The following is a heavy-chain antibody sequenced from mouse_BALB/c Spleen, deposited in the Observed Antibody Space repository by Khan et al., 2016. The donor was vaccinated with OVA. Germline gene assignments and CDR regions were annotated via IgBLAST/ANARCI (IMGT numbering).Heavy chain of an antibody. V-gene: IGHV5-17*02. CDR3: ARTGYYYFDY. CDR1: GFTFSGFG. CDR2: ISSGSNTI. D-gene: IGHD2-3*01. J-gene: IGHJ2*01. Sequence: EVELVESGGGLVQPGGSRKLSCAASGFTFSGFGMHWVRQAPEKGLEWVAFISSGSNTIYYADTVKGRFTISRDNPKKTLVLQMTSLRSEDTAMYFCARTGYYYFDYWGQGTTLTVSS.